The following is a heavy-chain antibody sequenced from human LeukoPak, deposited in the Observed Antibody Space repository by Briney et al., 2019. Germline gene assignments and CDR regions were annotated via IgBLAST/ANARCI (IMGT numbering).Heavy chain of an antibody. V-gene: IGHV3-30*03. D-gene: IGHD1-26*01. CDR1: GFTFSSYS. CDR3: ARESDLYSGSYYPPTGVDY. J-gene: IGHJ4*02. CDR2: ISYDGSNK. Sequence: GGSLRLSCAASGFTFSSYSMNWVRQAPGKGLEWVAVISYDGSNKYYADSVKGRFTISRDNSKNTLYLQMNSLRAEDTAVYYCARESDLYSGSYYPPTGVDYWGQGTLVTVSS.